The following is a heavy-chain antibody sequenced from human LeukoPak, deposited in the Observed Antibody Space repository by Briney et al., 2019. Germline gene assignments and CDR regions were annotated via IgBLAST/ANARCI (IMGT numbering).Heavy chain of an antibody. CDR2: ISSSGSTI. D-gene: IGHD3-16*01. J-gene: IGHJ4*02. Sequence: GGSLRLSCAASGFTYSDYYMSWIRQAPGKGLEWVSYISSSGSTIYYADSVKGRFTISRDNAKNSLYLQMNSLRAEDTAVYYCASGKQGETNYFDYWGQGTLVTVSS. V-gene: IGHV3-11*04. CDR3: ASGKQGETNYFDY. CDR1: GFTYSDYY.